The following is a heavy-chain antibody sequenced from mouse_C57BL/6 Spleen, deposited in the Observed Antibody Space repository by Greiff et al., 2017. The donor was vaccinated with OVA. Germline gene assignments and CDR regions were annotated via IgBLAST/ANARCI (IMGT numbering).Heavy chain of an antibody. J-gene: IGHJ1*03. CDR3: ARGGLLRYFDV. V-gene: IGHV1-80*01. CDR2: IYPGDGDT. D-gene: IGHD2-3*01. Sequence: VQLVESGAELVKPGASVKISCKASGYAFSSYWMNWVKQRPGKGLEWIGQIYPGDGDTNYNGKFKGKATLTADKSSSTAYMQLSSLTSEDSAVYFCARGGLLRYFDVWGTGTTVTVSS. CDR1: GYAFSSYW.